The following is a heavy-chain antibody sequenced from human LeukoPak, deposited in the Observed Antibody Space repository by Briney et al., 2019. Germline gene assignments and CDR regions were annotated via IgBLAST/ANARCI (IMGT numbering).Heavy chain of an antibody. Sequence: SETLSLTCAVSGGSISSGDFTWSWIRQPPGKGLEWVGYIFHTGHTSSNPSLKSRVTISVDMSRNHLSLRVTSVTAADTAVYYCARGFYGAGSHFDYWGQGTLVTVSS. CDR2: IFHTGHT. D-gene: IGHD3-10*01. CDR1: GGSISSGDFT. J-gene: IGHJ4*02. CDR3: ARGFYGAGSHFDY. V-gene: IGHV4-30-2*01.